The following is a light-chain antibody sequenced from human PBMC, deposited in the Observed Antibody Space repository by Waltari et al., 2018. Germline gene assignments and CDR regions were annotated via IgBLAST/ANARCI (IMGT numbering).Light chain of an antibody. Sequence: DIVMTQSLVSLSGSLRESAPIHCKSSQLVLNGANNKNYLAWYQQRAGQPPKLIFYWASTRESGVPDRFSSSGSGTDFTLTISSLQAEDVAVYYCHQYYSNPYTFGQGTKLEIK. CDR1: QLVLNGANNKNY. CDR2: WAS. V-gene: IGKV4-1*01. J-gene: IGKJ2*01. CDR3: HQYYSNPYT.